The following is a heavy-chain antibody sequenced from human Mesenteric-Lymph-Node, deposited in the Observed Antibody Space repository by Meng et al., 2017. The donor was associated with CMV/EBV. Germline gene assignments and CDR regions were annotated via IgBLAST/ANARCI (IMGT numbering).Heavy chain of an antibody. CDR3: ARDVDILTGCFDY. CDR2: INHSGST. D-gene: IGHD3-9*01. V-gene: IGHV4-34*01. Sequence: SETLSLTCAVYGGSFRGYSWNWIRQPPGRGLEWIGEINHSGSTNYNPSLKSRVTISVDTSKNQFSLKLSSVTAADTAVYYCARDVDILTGCFDYWGQGTLVTVSS. J-gene: IGHJ4*02. CDR1: GGSFRGYS.